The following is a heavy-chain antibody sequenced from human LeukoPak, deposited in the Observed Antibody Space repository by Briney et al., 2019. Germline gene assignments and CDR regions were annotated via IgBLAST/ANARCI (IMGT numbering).Heavy chain of an antibody. Sequence: GGSLRLSCAASGFTFSSYGMHWVRQAPGKGLEWVSVIYGGGSGGSTSYADSVKGRVTISRDNSKNTLYLQMNSLRAEDTAVYYCARIAAAGPFDYWGQGTLVTVSS. CDR2: IYGGGSGGST. CDR3: ARIAAAGPFDY. V-gene: IGHV3-NL1*01. CDR1: GFTFSSYG. J-gene: IGHJ4*02. D-gene: IGHD6-13*01.